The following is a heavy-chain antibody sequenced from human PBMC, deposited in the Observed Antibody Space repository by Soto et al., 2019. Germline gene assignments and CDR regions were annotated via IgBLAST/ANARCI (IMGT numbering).Heavy chain of an antibody. V-gene: IGHV4-61*01. CDR2: IYYSGST. Sequence: QVQLQESGPGLVKPSETLSLTCTVSGGSVSSGSYYWSWIRQPPGKGLEWIGYIYYSGSTNYNPSLKSRVTISVDTSKNQFSLKLSSVTAADTAVYYCARSLDGSGEYYYYYGMDVWGQGTTVTVSS. CDR1: GGSVSSGSYY. CDR3: ARSLDGSGEYYYYYGMDV. D-gene: IGHD3-10*01. J-gene: IGHJ6*02.